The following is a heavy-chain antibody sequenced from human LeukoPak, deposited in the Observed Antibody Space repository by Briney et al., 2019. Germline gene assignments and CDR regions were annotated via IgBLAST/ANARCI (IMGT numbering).Heavy chain of an antibody. V-gene: IGHV4-4*07. D-gene: IGHD1-26*01. CDR3: ARVIKWGYYFDY. Sequence: PSETLSLTCTVSGGSISSYYWSWIRQPAGKGLEWIGRIYTSGSTNYNPSLKSRVTMSVNTSKSQFSLKLSSGTAADTAVYYCARVIKWGYYFDYWGQGTLVTVSS. J-gene: IGHJ4*02. CDR2: IYTSGST. CDR1: GGSISSYY.